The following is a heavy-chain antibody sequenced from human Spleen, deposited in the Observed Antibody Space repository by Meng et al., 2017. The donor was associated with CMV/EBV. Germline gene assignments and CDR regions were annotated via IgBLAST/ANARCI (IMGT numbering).Heavy chain of an antibody. D-gene: IGHD2-2*01. V-gene: IGHV1-2*02. CDR2: INPNSGGT. Sequence: GGSLRLSCAASGFTFSSYWMHWVRQAPGQGLEWMGWINPNSGGTNYAQKFQGRVTMTRDTSISTAYMELSRLRSDDTAVYYCAREEYQLLIFDYWGQGTLVTVSS. CDR3: AREEYQLLIFDY. J-gene: IGHJ4*02. CDR1: GFTFSSYW.